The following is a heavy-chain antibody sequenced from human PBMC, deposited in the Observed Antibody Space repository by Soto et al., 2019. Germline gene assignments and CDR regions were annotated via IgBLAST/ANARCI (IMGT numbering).Heavy chain of an antibody. Sequence: GGSLRLSCTASGFTFGDYAMSWFRQAPGKGLEWVGFIRSKAYGGTTEYAASVKGRFTISRDDSKSIAYLQMNSLKTEDTAVYYCTRDRSRSSSWYSYYYGMDVWGQGTTVTAP. J-gene: IGHJ6*02. D-gene: IGHD6-13*01. CDR2: IRSKAYGGTT. CDR1: GFTFGDYA. CDR3: TRDRSRSSSWYSYYYGMDV. V-gene: IGHV3-49*03.